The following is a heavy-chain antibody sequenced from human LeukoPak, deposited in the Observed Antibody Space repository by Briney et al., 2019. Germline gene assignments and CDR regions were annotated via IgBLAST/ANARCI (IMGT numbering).Heavy chain of an antibody. CDR2: ISGSGGSA. Sequence: GGSLRLSCAASGFTFSSYAMSWVRQAPGKGLEWVSAISGSGGSAYYADSVKGRFTISRDNSKNTLYLQMNSLRAEDTAVYYCAKGLKEKYCSSTSCYTGKPDYYYYGMDVWGQGTTVTVSS. CDR3: AKGLKEKYCSSTSCYTGKPDYYYYGMDV. V-gene: IGHV3-23*01. D-gene: IGHD2-2*02. CDR1: GFTFSSYA. J-gene: IGHJ6*02.